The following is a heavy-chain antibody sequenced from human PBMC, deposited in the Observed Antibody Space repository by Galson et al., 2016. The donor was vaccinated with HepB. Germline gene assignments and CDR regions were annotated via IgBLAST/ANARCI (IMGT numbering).Heavy chain of an antibody. V-gene: IGHV3-11*04. J-gene: IGHJ4*02. D-gene: IGHD2-15*01. CDR1: GFTFSYYY. CDR2: ISGDGRTI. Sequence: SLRLSCAASGFTFSYYYMSWIRQAPGKGLEWVSYISGDGRTINYADSVKGRFTISRDNAKNSLYLQTNSLRDEDTAVYYCASQWVAVDYWGRGTLVTVSS. CDR3: ASQWVAVDY.